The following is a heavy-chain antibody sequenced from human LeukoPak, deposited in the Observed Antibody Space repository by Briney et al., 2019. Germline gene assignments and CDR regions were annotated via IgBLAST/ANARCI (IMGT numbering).Heavy chain of an antibody. CDR2: INPSGGST. V-gene: IGHV1-46*01. CDR1: GYTFTSYY. D-gene: IGHD2-2*01. CDR3: ARVARRCSSTSCYDRGMDV. J-gene: IGHJ6*02. Sequence: ASVKVSCEASGYTFTSYYMHWVRQAPGQGLEWMGIINPSGGSTSYAQKFQGRVTMTRDTSTSTVYMELSSLRSEDTAVYYCARVARRCSSTSCYDRGMDVWGQGTTVTVSS.